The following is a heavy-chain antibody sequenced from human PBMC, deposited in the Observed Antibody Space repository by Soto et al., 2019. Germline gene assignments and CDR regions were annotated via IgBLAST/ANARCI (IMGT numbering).Heavy chain of an antibody. D-gene: IGHD2-2*01. V-gene: IGHV1-69*06. CDR1: VGTFSSYA. CDR2: IIPIFGTA. Sequence: QVQLVQSGAEVKKPGSSVKVSCKASVGTFSSYAISWVRQAPGQGLEWMGGIIPIFGTANYAQKFQGRVTITADKSTSTAYVGLSSLRSEDTAVYYCADTRSSTSCCTFDYWGQGTLGTVSS. CDR3: ADTRSSTSCCTFDY. J-gene: IGHJ4*02.